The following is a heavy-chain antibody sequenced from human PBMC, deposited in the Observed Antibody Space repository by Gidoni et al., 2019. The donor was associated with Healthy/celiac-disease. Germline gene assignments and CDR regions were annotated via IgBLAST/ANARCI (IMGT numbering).Heavy chain of an antibody. CDR1: GGSISSSSYH. J-gene: IGHJ6*04. CDR2: IYYSGST. CDR3: ASNYGSGSQPGMDV. D-gene: IGHD3-10*01. Sequence: QLQLQESCPGLVKPSETLSLSCTVPGGSISSSSYHWGWFRQPPGKGLEWIGCIYYSGSTYYNPSLKSRVTISVDTSKNKFSLKLSSVTAADTAVYYCASNYGSGSQPGMDVWGKGTTVTVSS. V-gene: IGHV4-39*01.